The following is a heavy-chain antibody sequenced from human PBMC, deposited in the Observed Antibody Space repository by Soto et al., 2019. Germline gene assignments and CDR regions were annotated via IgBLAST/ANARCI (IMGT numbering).Heavy chain of an antibody. CDR1: GGTFSSYT. D-gene: IGHD2-2*01. V-gene: IGHV1-69*02. CDR3: ARSEVVPAAPYYYYYMDV. CDR2: IIPILGIA. Sequence: ASVKVSCKASGGTFSSYTISWVRQAPGQGLEWMGRIIPILGIANYAQKFQGRVTITADKSTSTAYMELSSLRSEDTAVYYCARSEVVPAAPYYYYYMDVWGKGTTVTVSS. J-gene: IGHJ6*03.